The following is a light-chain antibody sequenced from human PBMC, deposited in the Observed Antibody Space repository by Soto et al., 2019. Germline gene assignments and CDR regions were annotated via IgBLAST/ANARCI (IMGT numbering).Light chain of an antibody. Sequence: QSALTQPASVSGSPGQSITISCTGTSSDVGGYDYVSWYQHHPGKVPKLIIYEVSKRPSGVSHRFSGSKSGNTASLTISGXXTEDEADYYCSSYTTTSALVFGGGTKLTVL. CDR2: EVS. J-gene: IGLJ2*01. V-gene: IGLV2-14*01. CDR1: SSDVGGYDY. CDR3: SSYTTTSALV.